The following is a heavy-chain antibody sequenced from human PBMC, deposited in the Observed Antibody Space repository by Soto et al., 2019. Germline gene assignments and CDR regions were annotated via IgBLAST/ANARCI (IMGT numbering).Heavy chain of an antibody. CDR2: INPNSGGT. D-gene: IGHD2-2*01. J-gene: IGHJ5*02. Sequence: ASVKVSCKASGYTFTGYYMHWVRQAPGQGLEWMGWINPNSGGTNYAQKFQGRVTMTRDTSISTAYMELSRPRSDDTAVYYCARDHEQYQLLHTNWFDPWGQGTLVTVSS. CDR3: ARDHEQYQLLHTNWFDP. CDR1: GYTFTGYY. V-gene: IGHV1-2*02.